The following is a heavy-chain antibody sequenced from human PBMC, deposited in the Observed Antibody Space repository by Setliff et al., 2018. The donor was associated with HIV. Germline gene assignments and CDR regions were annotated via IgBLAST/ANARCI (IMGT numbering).Heavy chain of an antibody. V-gene: IGHV1-69*10. J-gene: IGHJ3*01. CDR3: ARDQAYYYDNSAYYPDAFDL. D-gene: IGHD3-22*01. Sequence: SVKVSCKASGGTFSSYGINWVRQAPGQGLEWMGGIIPILGIANYAQKFQGRVTINADKSTSTAYMELSSLRSEDTAVYYCARDQAYYYDNSAYYPDAFDLWGQGTMVTVS. CDR1: GGTFSSYG. CDR2: IIPILGIA.